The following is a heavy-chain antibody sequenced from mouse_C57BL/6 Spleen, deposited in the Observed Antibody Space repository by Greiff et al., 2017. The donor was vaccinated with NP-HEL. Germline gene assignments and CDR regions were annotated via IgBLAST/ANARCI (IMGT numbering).Heavy chain of an antibody. J-gene: IGHJ1*03. D-gene: IGHD2-3*01. CDR1: GYAFSSSW. CDR2: IYPGDGDT. V-gene: IGHV1-82*01. Sequence: VKLVESGPELVKPGASVKISCKASGYAFSSSWMNWVKQRPGKGLEWIGRIYPGDGDTNYNGKFKGKATLTADKSSSTAYMQLSSLTSEDSAVYFCARGDGSYWYFDVWGTGTTVTVSS. CDR3: ARGDGSYWYFDV.